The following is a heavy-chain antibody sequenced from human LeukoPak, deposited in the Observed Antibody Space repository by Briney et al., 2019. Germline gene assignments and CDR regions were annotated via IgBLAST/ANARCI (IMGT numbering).Heavy chain of an antibody. Sequence: GGSLRLSCAASGFTFSSYWMSWMRQAPGKGLEWVASIKYDGNEEYYVDSVKGRFTISRDNAKNSLYLQLNSLRVEDTAVYYCKSGGAAPGSFDYWGQGTLVAVSP. J-gene: IGHJ4*02. D-gene: IGHD1-1*01. CDR3: KSGGAAPGSFDY. CDR1: GFTFSSYW. CDR2: IKYDGNEE. V-gene: IGHV3-7*01.